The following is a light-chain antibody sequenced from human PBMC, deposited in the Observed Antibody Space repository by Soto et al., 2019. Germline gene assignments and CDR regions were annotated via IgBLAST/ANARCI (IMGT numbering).Light chain of an antibody. CDR3: SSYAGSNAHYV. CDR2: EVS. CDR1: SSDVGGYNY. Sequence: QSVLAQPPSASGSPGQSVTISCTGTSSDVGGYNYVSWYQQHPGKAPKLMIYEVSKRPSGVPDRFSGSKSGNTASLTVSGFQAEDEADYYCSSYAGSNAHYVFGTGTKVTVL. J-gene: IGLJ1*01. V-gene: IGLV2-8*01.